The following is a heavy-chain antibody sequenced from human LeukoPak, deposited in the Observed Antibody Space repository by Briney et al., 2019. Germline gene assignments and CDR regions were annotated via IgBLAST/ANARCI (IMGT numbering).Heavy chain of an antibody. CDR2: INSDGSST. J-gene: IGHJ4*02. V-gene: IGHV3-74*01. CDR1: GFTFRSYW. CDR3: ARAISKARTTVVTRFDY. Sequence: TGGSLRLSCAVSGFTFRSYWMYWVRQAPGKGLVWVSRINSDGSSTSYADSVKGRFTISRDNAKNSLYLQMNSLRAEDTAVYYCARAISKARTTVVTRFDYWGQGTLVTVSS. D-gene: IGHD4-23*01.